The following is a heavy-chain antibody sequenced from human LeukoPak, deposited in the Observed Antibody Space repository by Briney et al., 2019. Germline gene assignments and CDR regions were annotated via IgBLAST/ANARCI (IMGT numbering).Heavy chain of an antibody. CDR2: ISDSGGIT. J-gene: IGHJ4*02. Sequence: GGSLRLSCAASGFTFSSYAMSWVRQAPGKGLDWVSAISDSGGITYYADSVKGRFTISRDNSKNTLYLQMSSLRAEDTAVYYCAKPPKLLWFGELLSPFDYWGQGTLVTVSS. D-gene: IGHD3-10*01. CDR1: GFTFSSYA. CDR3: AKPPKLLWFGELLSPFDY. V-gene: IGHV3-23*01.